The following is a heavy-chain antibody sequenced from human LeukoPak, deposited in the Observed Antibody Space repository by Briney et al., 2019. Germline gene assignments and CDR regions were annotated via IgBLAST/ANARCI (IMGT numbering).Heavy chain of an antibody. CDR2: ISYDESNK. J-gene: IGHJ4*02. Sequence: PGRSLRLSCAASGFTFSSYAMHWVRQAPGKGLEWVAVISYDESNKYYADSVKGRFTISRDNSKNTLYLQMNSLRAEDTAVYYCARGGYGSGSYYLNCDIDYWGQGTLVTVSS. V-gene: IGHV3-30-3*01. D-gene: IGHD3-10*01. CDR1: GFTFSSYA. CDR3: ARGGYGSGSYYLNCDIDY.